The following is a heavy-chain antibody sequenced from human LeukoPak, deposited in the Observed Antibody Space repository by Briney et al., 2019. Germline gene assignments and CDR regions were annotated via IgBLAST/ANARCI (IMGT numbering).Heavy chain of an antibody. CDR2: IYPGDSDI. Sequence: AESPKISCKGSGYTFTNYWIAWVRQMPGKGLEWMGIIYPGDSDITYRPSFKGQVTISADKSITTPYLQWNSLKASDTAMYYCARSESDYYFDYRGQGTPGTVSS. J-gene: IGHJ4*02. CDR3: ARSESDYYFDY. D-gene: IGHD1-14*01. V-gene: IGHV5-51*01. CDR1: GYTFTNYW.